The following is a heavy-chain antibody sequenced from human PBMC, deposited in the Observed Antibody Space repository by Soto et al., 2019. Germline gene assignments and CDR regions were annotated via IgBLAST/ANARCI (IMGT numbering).Heavy chain of an antibody. J-gene: IGHJ6*02. D-gene: IGHD3-3*01. CDR1: GGSISSGDYY. CDR2: IYYSGST. Sequence: SETLSLTCTVSGGSISSGDYYWSWIRQPPGKGLEWIGYIYYSGSTYYNPSLKSRVTISIDTSKNQFSLKLSSVTAADTAVYYCARDGVVMPYYYYYGMDVWGQGTTVTVS. CDR3: ARDGVVMPYYYYYGMDV. V-gene: IGHV4-30-4*01.